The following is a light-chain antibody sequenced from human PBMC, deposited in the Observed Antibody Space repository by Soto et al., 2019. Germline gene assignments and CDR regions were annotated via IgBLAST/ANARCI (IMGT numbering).Light chain of an antibody. Sequence: DIVLTQSPGTLSLSPGERATLSCRASQTVSSSSLAWYQQKPGQAPRLLIHGATTRATGIPARFSGSGSGTEFTLTISSLQSEDFAVYYCQQYNNWPRTFGQGTKVDIK. CDR2: GAT. CDR3: QQYNNWPRT. V-gene: IGKV3-15*01. CDR1: QTVSSS. J-gene: IGKJ1*01.